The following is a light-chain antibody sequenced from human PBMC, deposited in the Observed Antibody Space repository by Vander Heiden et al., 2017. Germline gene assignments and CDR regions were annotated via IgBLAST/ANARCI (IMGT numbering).Light chain of an antibody. Sequence: DIQMTQSPSSLSASVGDRVTITCRASQSISSYLNWYQQQPGTAPKLLIYAAYSVQSGVPSRVRGSGSGTDFTLTISSLQPEDFATDYCQQSYSTPPLTFGGGTKVEIK. J-gene: IGKJ4*01. CDR1: QSISSY. CDR3: QQSYSTPPLT. V-gene: IGKV1-39*01. CDR2: AAY.